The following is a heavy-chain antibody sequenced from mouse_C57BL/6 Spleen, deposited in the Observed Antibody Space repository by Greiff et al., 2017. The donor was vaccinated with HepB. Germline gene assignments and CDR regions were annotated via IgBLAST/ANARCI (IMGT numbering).Heavy chain of an antibody. CDR2: ISSGSSTI. V-gene: IGHV5-17*01. J-gene: IGHJ1*03. Sequence: EVQGVESGGGLVKPGGSLKLSCAASGFTFSDYGMHWVRQAPEKGLEWVAYISSGSSTIYYADTVKGRFTISRDNAKNTLFLQMTSLRSEDTAMYYCARNYGSRPYGYFDVWGTGTTVTVSS. CDR3: ARNYGSRPYGYFDV. D-gene: IGHD1-1*01. CDR1: GFTFSDYG.